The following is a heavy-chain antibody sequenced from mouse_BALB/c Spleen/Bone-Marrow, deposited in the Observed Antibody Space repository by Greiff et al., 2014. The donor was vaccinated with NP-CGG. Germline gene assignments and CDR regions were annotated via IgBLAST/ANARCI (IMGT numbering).Heavy chain of an antibody. CDR3: ARSADWYFDV. CDR1: GYSITSDYA. J-gene: IGHJ1*01. CDR2: ISYSGST. Sequence: EVQLQQSGPGLVKPSQSLSLTCTVTGYSITSDYAWHWIRQFPGNKLEWMGYISYSGSTSYYPSLKSRISITRDTSKNQFFLQLNSVTTEDTATYYGARSADWYFDVWGAGTTVTVSS. V-gene: IGHV3-2*02.